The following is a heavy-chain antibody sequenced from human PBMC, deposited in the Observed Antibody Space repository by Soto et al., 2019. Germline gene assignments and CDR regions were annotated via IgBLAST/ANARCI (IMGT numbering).Heavy chain of an antibody. V-gene: IGHV3-23*01. D-gene: IGHD3-10*01. CDR2: IDESGTNT. Sequence: VQMLESGGGLVQPGGSLRLSCAASGFTFSNYALSWVRQAPGKGLEWVSGIDESGTNTYYADSVKGRFTISRDNSRNTLYVETNSVRAEDTAVYHCAKESLGRHFDFDYWGQGTLVTVSS. J-gene: IGHJ4*02. CDR1: GFTFSNYA. CDR3: AKESLGRHFDFDY.